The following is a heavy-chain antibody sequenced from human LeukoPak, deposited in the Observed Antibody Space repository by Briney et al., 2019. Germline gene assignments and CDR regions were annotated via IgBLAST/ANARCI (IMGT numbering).Heavy chain of an antibody. J-gene: IGHJ4*02. D-gene: IGHD5-24*01. Sequence: GASVKVSCKASGGTFSNYGISWVRQAPGQGLEWMGGFIPIFGTANYAQKFQGRVTLTTDESTSTAYMELSSLTSEDTAVYYCARQGGYNFGAYYFDYWGQGTLVTVSS. V-gene: IGHV1-69*05. CDR1: GGTFSNYG. CDR2: FIPIFGTA. CDR3: ARQGGYNFGAYYFDY.